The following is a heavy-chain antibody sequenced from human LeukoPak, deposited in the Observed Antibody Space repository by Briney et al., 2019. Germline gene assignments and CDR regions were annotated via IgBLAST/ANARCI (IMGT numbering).Heavy chain of an antibody. V-gene: IGHV3-30-3*01. CDR3: ARAALFEVVVAATVWFDY. D-gene: IGHD2-15*01. J-gene: IGHJ4*02. CDR1: GFTFSSYA. Sequence: QTGGSLRLSCAASGFTFSSYAMHWVRQAPGKGLEWVAVISYDGSNKYYADSVKGRFTISRDNAKNSLYLQMNSLRAEDTAVYYCARAALFEVVVAATVWFDYWGQGTLVTVSS. CDR2: ISYDGSNK.